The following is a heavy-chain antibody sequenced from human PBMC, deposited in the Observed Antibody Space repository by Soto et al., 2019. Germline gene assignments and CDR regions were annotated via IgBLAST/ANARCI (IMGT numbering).Heavy chain of an antibody. CDR1: GFTFSNAW. Sequence: GGSLRLSCAASGFTFSNAWMSWVRQAPGKGLEWVGRIKSKTDGGTTDYAAPVKGRFTISRDDSKNTLYLQMNSLKTEDTAVYYCTRPTADYYYYYGMDVWGQGTTVTVSS. CDR2: IKSKTDGGTT. J-gene: IGHJ6*02. V-gene: IGHV3-15*01. CDR3: TRPTADYYYYYGMDV.